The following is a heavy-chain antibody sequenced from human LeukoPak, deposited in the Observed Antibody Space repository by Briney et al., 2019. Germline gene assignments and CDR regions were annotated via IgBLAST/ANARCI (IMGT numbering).Heavy chain of an antibody. Sequence: GASVKVSCKASGYTFTSYYMHWVRQAPGQGLEWMGIINPSGGSTSYAQKFQGRVTMTRDMSTSTVYMELSSLRSEDTAVYYCARDRLSPMYSNYAPVDYYYYYMDVWGKGTTVTVSS. CDR2: INPSGGST. D-gene: IGHD4-11*01. CDR1: GYTFTSYY. J-gene: IGHJ6*03. V-gene: IGHV1-46*01. CDR3: ARDRLSPMYSNYAPVDYYYYYMDV.